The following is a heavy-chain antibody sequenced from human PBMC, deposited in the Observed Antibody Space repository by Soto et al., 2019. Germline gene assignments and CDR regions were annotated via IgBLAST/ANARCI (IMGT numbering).Heavy chain of an antibody. Sequence: QVQLVESGGGVVQPGRSLTLSCAASGFTFSSHGMHWVRQAPGRGLEWVAVFSYDGINRHYADSVKGRFTISRDNSKNTLSLQINRLRPEDTAVYYCAREQGSGFYRVAYFWGQGTPVTSSS. V-gene: IGHV3-30*03. CDR1: GFTFSSHG. J-gene: IGHJ4*02. CDR3: AREQGSGFYRVAYF. CDR2: FSYDGINR. D-gene: IGHD5-12*01.